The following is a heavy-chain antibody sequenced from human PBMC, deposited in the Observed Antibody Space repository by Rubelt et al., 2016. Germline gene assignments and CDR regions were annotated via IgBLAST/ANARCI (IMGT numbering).Heavy chain of an antibody. Sequence: GLEWMGRINPNSGGTNYAQKFQGRVTMTRDTSISTAYMGLNTLRSDDTADYSCARKADGSGYSHFDYWGQGTLVTVSS. CDR3: ARKADGSGYSHFDY. D-gene: IGHD5-12*01. CDR2: INPNSGGT. V-gene: IGHV1-2*06. J-gene: IGHJ4*02.